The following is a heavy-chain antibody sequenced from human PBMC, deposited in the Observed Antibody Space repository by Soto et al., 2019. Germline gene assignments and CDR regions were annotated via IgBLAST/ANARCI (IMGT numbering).Heavy chain of an antibody. Sequence: SSVKVSCKASGYTFTSYGISWVRQAPGQGLEWMGWISAYNDNTNYAQKLQGRVTMTTDTSTSTAYMELRSLRSDDTAVYYCASAVRGGDSRFDSWCQGTLETVAS. V-gene: IGHV1-18*01. CDR2: ISAYNDNT. D-gene: IGHD1-26*01. CDR1: GYTFTSYG. J-gene: IGHJ5*01. CDR3: ASAVRGGDSRFDS.